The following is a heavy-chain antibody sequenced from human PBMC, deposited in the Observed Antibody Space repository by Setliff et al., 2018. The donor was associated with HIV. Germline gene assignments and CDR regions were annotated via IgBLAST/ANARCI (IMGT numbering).Heavy chain of an antibody. J-gene: IGHJ3*02. CDR1: GFTFSNYV. V-gene: IGHV3-23*01. Sequence: LRLSCAASGFTFSNYVINWVRQAPGKGLEWISGISGSGVNSYYADSVKGRFTISRDNSKNTVYLQMNSLRAEDTAVYYCARDHYAFDIWGQGTMVTVSS. CDR3: ARDHYAFDI. CDR2: ISGSGVNS.